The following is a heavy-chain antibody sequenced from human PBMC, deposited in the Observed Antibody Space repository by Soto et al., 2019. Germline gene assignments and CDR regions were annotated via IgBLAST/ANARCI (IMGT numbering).Heavy chain of an antibody. CDR3: ARARVATPRLEDPFDI. Sequence: GESLKISCKGSGYSFSTYWLAWVRQMPGKGLEYMGIIYPGDSDTRYSPSFQGQVTISADKSINTAYLQWSSLKASDIGMYYCARARVATPRLEDPFDIWGQGTLVTVSS. V-gene: IGHV5-51*01. CDR2: IYPGDSDT. CDR1: GYSFSTYW. J-gene: IGHJ3*02. D-gene: IGHD5-12*01.